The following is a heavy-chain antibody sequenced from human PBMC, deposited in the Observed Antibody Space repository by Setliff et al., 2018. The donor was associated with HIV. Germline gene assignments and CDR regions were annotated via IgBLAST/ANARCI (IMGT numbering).Heavy chain of an antibody. CDR3: ARGSFIGDYYYFDY. CDR1: GHTFSNYD. CDR2: MNPNSGDT. J-gene: IGHJ4*02. Sequence: ASVKVSCKASGHTFSNYDVIWVRRATGQGLEWMGWMNPNSGDTGYAQKFQGRVIMTRDTSISTAYMELSSLTSADTAVYYCARGSFIGDYYYFDYWGQGTPVTVSS. V-gene: IGHV1-8*01. D-gene: IGHD3-10*01.